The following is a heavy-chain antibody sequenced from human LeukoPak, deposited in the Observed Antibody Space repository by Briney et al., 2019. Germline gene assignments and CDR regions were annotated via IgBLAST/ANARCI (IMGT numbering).Heavy chain of an antibody. J-gene: IGHJ6*02. CDR3: AKGGSDSGSYYNPCMDV. D-gene: IGHD3-10*01. V-gene: IGHV3-43*02. CDR1: GFTFGDYT. CDR2: ISGDGGGT. Sequence: GGSLRLSCAAFGFTFGDYTMHWVRQAPGKGLEWVSLISGDGGGTYYADPVKGRFTVSRDNSKNSLYLQMNSLRTEDTALYYCAKGGSDSGSYYNPCMDVWGQGTTVTVSS.